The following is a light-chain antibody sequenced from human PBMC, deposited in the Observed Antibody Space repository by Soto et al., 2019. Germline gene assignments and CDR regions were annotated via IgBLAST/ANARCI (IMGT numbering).Light chain of an antibody. CDR1: QSVSSNY. CDR3: QQYASSPPIT. J-gene: IGKJ5*01. V-gene: IGKV3-20*01. CDR2: GAS. Sequence: EIVLTQSPGTLSLSPGERATLSCRASQSVSSNYLAWYQQKPGQAPRLLIYGASNRATGIPDRFSGSGSGTDFTLTISSLEPEDFAVYYCQQYASSPPITFGQGTRLEMK.